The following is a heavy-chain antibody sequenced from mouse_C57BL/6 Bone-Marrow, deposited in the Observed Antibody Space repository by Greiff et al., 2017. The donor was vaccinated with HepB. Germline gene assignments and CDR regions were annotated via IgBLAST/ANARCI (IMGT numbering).Heavy chain of an antibody. V-gene: IGHV5-6*01. CDR2: ISSGGSYT. CDR3: ARHLAWFAY. CDR1: GFTFSSYG. Sequence: EVQVVESGGDLVKPGGSLKLSCAASGFTFSSYGMSWVRQTPDKRLEWVATISSGGSYTYYPDSVKGRFTISRDNAKNTLYLQMSSLKSDDTAMYYCARHLAWFAYWGQGTLVTVSA. J-gene: IGHJ3*01.